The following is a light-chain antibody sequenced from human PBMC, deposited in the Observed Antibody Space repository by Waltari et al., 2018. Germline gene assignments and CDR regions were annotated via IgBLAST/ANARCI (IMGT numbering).Light chain of an antibody. CDR1: NIGTYS. Sequence: SYVVTQPPSVSVAPGETATITCGGDNIGTYSVHSYQQRAGQAPFLLIFYDRDRPSGIPDRFPGSNSGNTATLTISRVEAGDEARYYCHVWHPHVDPGVFGTGTEVTVL. CDR3: HVWHPHVDPGV. V-gene: IGLV3-21*04. J-gene: IGLJ1*01. CDR2: YDR.